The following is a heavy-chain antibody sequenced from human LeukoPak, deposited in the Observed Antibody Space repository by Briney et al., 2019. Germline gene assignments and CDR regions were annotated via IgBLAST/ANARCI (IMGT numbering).Heavy chain of an antibody. J-gene: IGHJ4*02. V-gene: IGHV3-23*01. CDR3: ARFTGSDPEGFFDY. CDR2: ISSGGST. D-gene: IGHD1-14*01. CDR1: GFIFSSYA. Sequence: QSGGSLRLSCAASGFIFSSYAINWVRQAPGKGLEWVSSISSGGSTYYADSVKGRFTISRDNSKNTLYLQMNGLRAEDTAVYYCARFTGSDPEGFFDYWGQGTLDTVSS.